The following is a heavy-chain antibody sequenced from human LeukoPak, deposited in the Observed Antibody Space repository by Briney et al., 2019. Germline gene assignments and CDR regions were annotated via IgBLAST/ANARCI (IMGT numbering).Heavy chain of an antibody. CDR3: ARADGYSGCDYVRDGSGWFDP. V-gene: IGHV1-69*04. CDR2: IIPILGIA. CDR1: GGTFSSYA. D-gene: IGHD5-12*01. J-gene: IGHJ5*02. Sequence: SVKVSCKASGGTFSSYAISWVRQAPGQGLEWMGRIIPILGIANYAQKFQGRVTITADKSTSTAYMELSSLRSEDTAVYYCARADGYSGCDYVRDGSGWFDPWGQGTLVTVSS.